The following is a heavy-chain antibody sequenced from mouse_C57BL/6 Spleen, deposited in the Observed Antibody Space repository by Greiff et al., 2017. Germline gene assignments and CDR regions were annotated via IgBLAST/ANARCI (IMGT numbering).Heavy chain of an antibody. CDR2: IYPGSGST. CDR1: GYTFTSYW. D-gene: IGHD1-1*01. Sequence: QVQLQQSGAELVKPGASVKMSCKASGYTFTSYWITWVKQRPGQGLEWIGDIYPGSGSTNYNEKFKSKATLTVDTSSSTAYMQLSSLTSEDSAVYYCARCYYVRVTPYYFDYWGQGTTLTVSS. V-gene: IGHV1-55*01. J-gene: IGHJ2*01. CDR3: ARCYYVRVTPYYFDY.